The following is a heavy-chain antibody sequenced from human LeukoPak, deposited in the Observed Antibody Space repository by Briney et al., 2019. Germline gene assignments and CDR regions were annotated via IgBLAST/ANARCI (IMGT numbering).Heavy chain of an antibody. D-gene: IGHD7-27*01. CDR2: ISGHNGNT. CDR1: GYTFSKYG. CDR3: ARDFAWGSGGAPIDDNWLDP. V-gene: IGHV1-18*01. J-gene: IGHJ5*02. Sequence: GASVKVSCKASGYTFSKYGISWVRQAPGHGLEWMGWISGHNGNTNYAQKFQGRATMTTDASRSTAYMELRSLRFDDTALYFCARDFAWGSGGAPIDDNWLDPWGQGALVTVSS.